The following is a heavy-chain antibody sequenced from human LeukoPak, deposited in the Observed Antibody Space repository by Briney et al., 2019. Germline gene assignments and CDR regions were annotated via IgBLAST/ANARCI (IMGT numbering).Heavy chain of an antibody. CDR3: ARDPRVSAGWQFDY. CDR1: GDSVSSKSAT. J-gene: IGHJ4*02. V-gene: IGHV6-1*01. Sequence: SQTLSLTCAISGDSVSSKSATWYWIRQSPSRGLEWLGKTYYRSKWYNDSAVSVTSRITISPDTSKNQFSLQLNSVTPEDTAVYYCARDPRVSAGWQFDYWGQGTLVTVSS. D-gene: IGHD6-19*01. CDR2: TYYRSKWYN.